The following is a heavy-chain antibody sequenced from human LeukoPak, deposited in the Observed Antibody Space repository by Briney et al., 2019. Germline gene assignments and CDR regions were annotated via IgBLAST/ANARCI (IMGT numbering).Heavy chain of an antibody. CDR1: GFSFTRYA. V-gene: IGHV1-18*01. Sequence: ASVKVSFKAPGFSFTRYASSWVRQAPGQGLEWMGWMSTYNGDTNYAQKFQGRVTMTTDTSTSTAYMEVRSLTSDDTAVYYCAREPFNTSGRYPCFDYWGQGTLVTVSS. D-gene: IGHD6-19*01. CDR3: AREPFNTSGRYPCFDY. J-gene: IGHJ4*02. CDR2: MSTYNGDT.